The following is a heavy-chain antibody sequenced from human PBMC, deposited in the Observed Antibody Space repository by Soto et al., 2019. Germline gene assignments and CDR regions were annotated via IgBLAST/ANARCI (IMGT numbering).Heavy chain of an antibody. CDR1: GGSISSYY. CDR2: IYYSGST. V-gene: IGHV4-59*08. CDR3: SRRYSRAFDI. J-gene: IGHJ3*02. D-gene: IGHD6-13*01. Sequence: QVQLQESGPGLVKPSETLSLTCTVSGGSISSYYWSWIRQPPGKGLEWIGYIYYSGSTNYNPSLRSRVAIALDTSKNQFSLKLRSVTAADTAVYYCSRRYSRAFDIFGQGTMVTVSS.